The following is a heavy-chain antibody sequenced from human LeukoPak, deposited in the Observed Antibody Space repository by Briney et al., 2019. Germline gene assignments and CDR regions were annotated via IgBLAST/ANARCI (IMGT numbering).Heavy chain of an antibody. Sequence: SVKVSCKVSGYTLTELSMHWVRQAPGQGLEWMGGIIPIFGTANYAQKFQGRVTITADESTSTAYMELSSLRSEDTAVYYCARDASRGAAAEDAFDIWGQGTMVTVSS. CDR1: GYTLTELS. CDR2: IIPIFGTA. CDR3: ARDASRGAAAEDAFDI. V-gene: IGHV1-69*13. J-gene: IGHJ3*02. D-gene: IGHD6-13*01.